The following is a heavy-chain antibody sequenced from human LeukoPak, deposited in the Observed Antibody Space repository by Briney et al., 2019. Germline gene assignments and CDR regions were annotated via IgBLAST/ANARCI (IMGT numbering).Heavy chain of an antibody. Sequence: GGSLRLSCAASGFTFSIYKMHWVRQAPGKGLGWVSYISSSASTIYYADSVQGRFTISRDNAKDSLYLQMNSLTAEDTAVYYCAREGGDGYNFDYWGQGTLVTVSS. D-gene: IGHD5-24*01. J-gene: IGHJ4*02. V-gene: IGHV3-48*03. CDR3: AREGGDGYNFDY. CDR1: GFTFSIYK. CDR2: ISSSASTI.